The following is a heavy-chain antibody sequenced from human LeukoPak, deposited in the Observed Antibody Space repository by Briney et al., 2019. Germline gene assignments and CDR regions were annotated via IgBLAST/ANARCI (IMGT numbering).Heavy chain of an antibody. CDR1: GFIYGNYW. J-gene: IGHJ5*02. CDR2: VKQDGRER. D-gene: IGHD5-18*01. V-gene: IGHV3-7*03. CDR3: AKDRTGYSYGYFLSP. Sequence: GGSLRLSCRGSGFIYGNYWMTWVRQAPGKGLEWVANVKQDGRERHYVDSVEGRFTISRDNTQNSVYLQMNDVRAEDTAVYYCAKDRTGYSYGYFLSPWGQGTLVTVSS.